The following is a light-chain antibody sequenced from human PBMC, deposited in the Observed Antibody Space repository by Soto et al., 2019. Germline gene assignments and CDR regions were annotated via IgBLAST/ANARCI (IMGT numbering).Light chain of an antibody. Sequence: DIHMTQSPSSLSASVGDRVTITCRASQSISSYLNWYQQKPGKAPKLLIYAASSLQSGVPSRFSGSGSGTDFTLTISSLQPEDFATYYCQQSYRTPPALTFGGGTKVEIK. J-gene: IGKJ4*01. V-gene: IGKV1-39*01. CDR3: QQSYRTPPALT. CDR1: QSISSY. CDR2: AAS.